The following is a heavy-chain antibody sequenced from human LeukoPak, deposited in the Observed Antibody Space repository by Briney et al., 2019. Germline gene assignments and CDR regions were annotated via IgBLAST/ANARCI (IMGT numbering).Heavy chain of an antibody. Sequence: GGSLRLSSAASGFTFSNYSMHWVRQAPGKGLEWVAVISIDGSNKYYADSVKGRFTISRDNSKNTLYLQMNSLRPEDTAVYYCARPLATSGSYYGDYYYYYGMDVWGQGTTVTVSS. CDR2: ISIDGSNK. V-gene: IGHV3-30-3*01. D-gene: IGHD1-26*01. J-gene: IGHJ6*02. CDR3: ARPLATSGSYYGDYYYYYGMDV. CDR1: GFTFSNYS.